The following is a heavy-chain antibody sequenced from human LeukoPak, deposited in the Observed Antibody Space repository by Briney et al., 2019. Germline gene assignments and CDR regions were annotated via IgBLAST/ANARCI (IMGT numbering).Heavy chain of an antibody. J-gene: IGHJ5*02. CDR1: GGTFSSYA. Sequence: ASVKVSCKASGGTFSSYAISWVRQAPGQGLEWMGRIFPILGIANYAQKFQGRVTITADKSTSTAYMELSSLRSEDTAVYYCARQTRGIMVRGVRTYNWFDPWGQGTLVTVSS. CDR3: ARQTRGIMVRGVRTYNWFDP. V-gene: IGHV1-69*04. D-gene: IGHD3-10*01. CDR2: IFPILGIA.